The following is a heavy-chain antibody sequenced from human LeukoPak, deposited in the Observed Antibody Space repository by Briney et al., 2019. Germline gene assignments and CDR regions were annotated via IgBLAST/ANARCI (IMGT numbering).Heavy chain of an antibody. J-gene: IGHJ6*03. D-gene: IGHD3-22*01. CDR3: AKDQGGSGYYWPDYYMDV. CDR2: ISYDGSNK. CDR1: GFTFSSYG. Sequence: GGSLRLSCAASGFTFSSYGMHWVRQAPGKGLEWVAVISYDGSNKYYADSVKGRFTISRDNSKNTLYLQMNSLRAEDTAVYYCAKDQGGSGYYWPDYYMDVWGKGTTVTVSS. V-gene: IGHV3-30*18.